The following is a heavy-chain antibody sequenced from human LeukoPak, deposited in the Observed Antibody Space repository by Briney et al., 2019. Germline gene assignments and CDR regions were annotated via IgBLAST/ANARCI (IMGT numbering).Heavy chain of an antibody. D-gene: IGHD3-3*01. V-gene: IGHV4-61*01. CDR2: IYYSGST. J-gene: IGHJ5*02. Sequence: PSETLSLTCTVSGGSVSSDNYYWTWIRQPPGKGLEWIGYIYYSGSTKYKPSLKSRVTISVDTSKNQFSLKLSSVTAADTAVYYCARRLRFLEWLHNWFDPWGQGTLVTVSS. CDR3: ARRLRFLEWLHNWFDP. CDR1: GGSVSSDNYY.